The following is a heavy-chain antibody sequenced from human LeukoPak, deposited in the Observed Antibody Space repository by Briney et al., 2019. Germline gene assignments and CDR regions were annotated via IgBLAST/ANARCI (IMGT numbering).Heavy chain of an antibody. CDR3: ARAGYDYGDSFDF. V-gene: IGHV1-2*02. CDR1: GYPFGTYY. Sequence: GASVKVSCKASGYPFGTYYIHWVRQAPGQGLEWVGCINPKNGATNYTQRFQGRITLTTVTSVTTAYMDLSRLTSDDTAVYFCARAGYDYGDSFDFWGQGTLLTVSS. CDR2: INPKNGAT. J-gene: IGHJ4*02. D-gene: IGHD4-17*01.